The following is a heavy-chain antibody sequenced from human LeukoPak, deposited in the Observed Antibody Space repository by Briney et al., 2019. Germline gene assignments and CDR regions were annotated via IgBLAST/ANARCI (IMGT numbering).Heavy chain of an antibody. V-gene: IGHV3-74*01. CDR1: GFTFSSYW. Sequence: PGGSLRLSCAASGFTFSSYWMHWVRQAPGKGLVWVSRINSDGSSTSYADSVKGRFTISRDNAKNTLYLQMKSLRAEDTAVYYCARVAWGSAADAFDIWGQGTMDTVSS. D-gene: IGHD3-16*01. J-gene: IGHJ3*02. CDR3: ARVAWGSAADAFDI. CDR2: INSDGSST.